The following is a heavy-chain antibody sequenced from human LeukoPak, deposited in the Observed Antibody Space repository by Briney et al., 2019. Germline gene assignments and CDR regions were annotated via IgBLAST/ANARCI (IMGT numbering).Heavy chain of an antibody. CDR3: ARHSSGWLQIY. J-gene: IGHJ4*02. D-gene: IGHD5-24*01. CDR1: GFRFTNYW. CDR2: IYPGDSDT. V-gene: IGHV5-51*01. Sequence: GESLKISRNGSGFRFTNYWIGWGRQMPGTGLEWMGIIYPGDSDTRYSPSFQGQVTISAETSISTAYLQCKSPKPWHTAMYYCARHSSGWLQIYWGQGTLVTVSS.